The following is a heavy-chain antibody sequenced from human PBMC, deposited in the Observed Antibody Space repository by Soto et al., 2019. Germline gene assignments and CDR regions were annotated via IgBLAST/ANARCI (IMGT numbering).Heavy chain of an antibody. D-gene: IGHD6-19*01. CDR2: IYYSGST. J-gene: IGHJ5*02. V-gene: IGHV4-59*01. CDR3: AIDRDSSGWFQFDP. CDR1: GGSISSYY. Sequence: QVQLQESGPGLVKPSETLSLTCTVSGGSISSYYWSWIRQPPGKGLEWIGYIYYSGSTNYNPSLTSRATISVDTSKNQFSLKLSSVTAADTAVYYCAIDRDSSGWFQFDPWGQGTLVTVSS.